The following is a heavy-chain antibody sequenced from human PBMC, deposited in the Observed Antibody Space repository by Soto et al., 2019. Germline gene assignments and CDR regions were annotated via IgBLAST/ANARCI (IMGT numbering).Heavy chain of an antibody. CDR2: IKSKTDGGTT. J-gene: IGHJ6*02. D-gene: IGHD3-3*01. CDR3: NPEYYDFWSGYYTGPLQSFHGMDV. CDR1: GFTFSNAW. Sequence: PGGSLRLSCAASGFTFSNAWMSWVRQAPGKGLEWVGRIKSKTDGGTTDYAAPVKGRFTISRDDSKNTLYLQMNSLKTEDTAVYYCNPEYYDFWSGYYTGPLQSFHGMDVWGQGTTVTVSS. V-gene: IGHV3-15*01.